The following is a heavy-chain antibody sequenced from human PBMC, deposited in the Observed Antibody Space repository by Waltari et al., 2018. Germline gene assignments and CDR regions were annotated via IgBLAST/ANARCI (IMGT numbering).Heavy chain of an antibody. CDR3: AKDGYSGSYPRAY. CDR2: IRYDGSNK. D-gene: IGHD1-26*01. V-gene: IGHV3-30*02. J-gene: IGHJ4*02. CDR1: GFTFSSYG. Sequence: QVQLVESGGGVVQPGGSLRLSCAASGFTFSSYGMHWVRQAPGKGLEWVAFIRYDGSNKYYADSVKGRFTISIDNSKNTLYLQMNSLRAEDTAVYYCAKDGYSGSYPRAYWGQGTLVTVSS.